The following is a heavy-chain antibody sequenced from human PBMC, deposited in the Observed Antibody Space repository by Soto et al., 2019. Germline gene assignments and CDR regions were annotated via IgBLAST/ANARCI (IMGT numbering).Heavy chain of an antibody. Sequence: PSETLSLTCTVSGASISGFYWSWIRKSAGKGLEWIGRIYATGTTDYNPSLKSRVMMSVDTSKKQFSLKLSSVTAADTAVYYCARRLDFYGSGSYSYYFDYWGQGTLVTVSS. J-gene: IGHJ4*02. V-gene: IGHV4-4*07. CDR1: GASISGFY. CDR3: ARRLDFYGSGSYSYYFDY. CDR2: IYATGTT. D-gene: IGHD3-10*01.